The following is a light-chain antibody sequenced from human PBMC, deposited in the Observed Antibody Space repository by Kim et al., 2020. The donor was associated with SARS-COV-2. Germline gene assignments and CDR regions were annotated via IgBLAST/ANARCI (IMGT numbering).Light chain of an antibody. V-gene: IGKV1-5*03. Sequence: ASVGDRVTITCRASQSISSWLAWYKQKPGKAPKLLSDKASSLESGVPSRFGGSESGTEFTLTISSLQPDDFATYYCQQYNSYPVTFGGGTKVDIK. CDR2: KAS. CDR1: QSISSW. J-gene: IGKJ4*01. CDR3: QQYNSYPVT.